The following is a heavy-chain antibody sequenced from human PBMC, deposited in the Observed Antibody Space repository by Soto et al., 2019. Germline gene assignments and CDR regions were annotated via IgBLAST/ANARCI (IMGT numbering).Heavy chain of an antibody. CDR3: ARDRSHSSSRNWSDP. V-gene: IGHV4-4*07. D-gene: IGHD6-6*01. CDR1: GGSISSYY. CDR2: IYTSGST. J-gene: IGHJ5*02. Sequence: QVQLQESGPGLVKPSETLSLTCTVSGGSISSYYWSWIRQPAGKGLEWIGRIYTSGSTNYNPSLKSRVTMPVGPSKNQFALKLSSVTAADTAVYYCARDRSHSSSRNWSDPWGQGTLVTVSS.